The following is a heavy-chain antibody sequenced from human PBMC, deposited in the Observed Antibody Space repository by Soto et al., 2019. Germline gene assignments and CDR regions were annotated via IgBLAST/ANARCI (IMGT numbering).Heavy chain of an antibody. CDR3: ARRGRRIDIVAIDY. V-gene: IGHV4-39*01. D-gene: IGHD5-12*01. CDR2: IYYSGST. J-gene: IGHJ4*02. Sequence: QLQLQESGPGLVKPSETLSLTCTVSGGSISSSSYYWGWIRQPPGKGLEWIGSIYYSGSTYYNPSLKSRVTITVDTSKHRFALKLSSVTAADTAVHYCARRGRRIDIVAIDYWGQGTLVTVSS. CDR1: GGSISSSSYY.